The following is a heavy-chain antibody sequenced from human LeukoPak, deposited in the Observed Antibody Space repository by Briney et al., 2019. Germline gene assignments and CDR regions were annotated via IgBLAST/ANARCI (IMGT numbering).Heavy chain of an antibody. Sequence: GGSLRLSCAASGFTFSSYAMSWVRQAPGKGLEWVSAISGSGGSTYYADSVKGRFTISRGNSKNTLYLQMNSLRAEDTAVYYCAKGDATMIVVVISDAFDIWGQGTMVTVSS. D-gene: IGHD3-22*01. CDR1: GFTFSSYA. CDR2: ISGSGGST. CDR3: AKGDATMIVVVISDAFDI. J-gene: IGHJ3*02. V-gene: IGHV3-23*01.